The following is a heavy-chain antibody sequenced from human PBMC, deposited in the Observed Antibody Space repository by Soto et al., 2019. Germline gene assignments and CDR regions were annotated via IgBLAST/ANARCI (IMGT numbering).Heavy chain of an antibody. CDR1: GYSFTNYT. D-gene: IGHD3-3*01. Sequence: ASLKVSCKASGYSFTNYTMHWVRQAPGQRLEWMGWINAGNGNTKYSQKFQGRVTITRDTSASTAYMEVSSLRSEDTAVYYCARGTDFDFWSGYSNWFDPWGQGTLVTVSS. J-gene: IGHJ5*02. CDR3: ARGTDFDFWSGYSNWFDP. V-gene: IGHV1-3*01. CDR2: INAGNGNT.